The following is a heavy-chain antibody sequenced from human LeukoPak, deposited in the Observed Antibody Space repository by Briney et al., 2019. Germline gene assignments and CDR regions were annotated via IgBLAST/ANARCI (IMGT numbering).Heavy chain of an antibody. CDR2: ISYDGSNK. V-gene: IGHV3-30-3*01. D-gene: IGHD6-13*01. CDR1: GFTFSSYA. J-gene: IGHJ6*02. CDR3: ASLSAYSSSWERYYYYGMDV. Sequence: GGSLRLSCAASGFTFSSYAMHWVRQAPGKGLEWVAVISYDGSNKYYADSVKGRFTISRDNSKNTLYPQMNSLRAEDTAVYYCASLSAYSSSWERYYYYGMDVWGQGTTVTVSS.